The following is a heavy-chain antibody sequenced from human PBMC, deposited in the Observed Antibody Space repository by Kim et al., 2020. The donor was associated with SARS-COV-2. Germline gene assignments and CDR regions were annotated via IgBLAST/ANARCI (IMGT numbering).Heavy chain of an antibody. D-gene: IGHD7-27*01. V-gene: IGHV4-39*07. CDR3: ARILGIFDY. CDR1: GGSISSSSYY. Sequence: SETLSLTCTVSGGSISSSSYYWGWIRQPPGKGLEWIGSIYYSGSTYYNPSLKSRVTISVDTSKNQFSLKLSSVTAADTAVYYCARILGIFDYWGQGTLVTVSS. CDR2: IYYSGST. J-gene: IGHJ4*02.